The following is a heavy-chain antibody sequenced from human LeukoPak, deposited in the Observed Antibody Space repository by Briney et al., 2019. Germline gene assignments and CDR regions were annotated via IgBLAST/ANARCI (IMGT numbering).Heavy chain of an antibody. Sequence: GGSLRLFCAGSGFTFSHAWMSWVRQGPGKGLEWVGRIKSKTDGGTTEYAAPVKGRFAISRDDSENTLYLQMNSLKTEDTAVYYCTVVTNTDSQYYWGQRALVTVSS. CDR1: GFTFSHAW. CDR3: TVVTNTDSQYY. CDR2: IKSKTDGGTT. V-gene: IGHV3-15*01. D-gene: IGHD2-8*01. J-gene: IGHJ4*02.